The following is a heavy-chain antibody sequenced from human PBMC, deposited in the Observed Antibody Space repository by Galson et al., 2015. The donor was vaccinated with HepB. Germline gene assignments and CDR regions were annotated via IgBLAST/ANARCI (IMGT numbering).Heavy chain of an antibody. Sequence: PALVKPTQTLTLTCTFSGFSLSTSGMCVSWIRQPPGKALEWLARIDWDDNKYYSPSLKTRLTISKDTSKNQVVLTVTNIDPVDTGTYYCARIPLPIWAFDIWGQGTMVTVSS. V-gene: IGHV2-70*11. J-gene: IGHJ3*02. CDR2: IDWDDNK. D-gene: IGHD2-21*01. CDR3: ARIPLPIWAFDI. CDR1: GFSLSTSGMC.